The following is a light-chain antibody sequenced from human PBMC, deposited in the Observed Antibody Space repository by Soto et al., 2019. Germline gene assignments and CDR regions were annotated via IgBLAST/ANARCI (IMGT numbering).Light chain of an antibody. CDR1: QGISNY. Sequence: DIQLTQSPSLLSASIGDRVTITCRASQGISNYLAWYQVKPGKGPELLIYGASTLQSGAPSRFSGSGFGTEFTLTISSLQPEDFATYYCQQLKTYPQTFGQGTKVEIK. V-gene: IGKV1-9*01. CDR2: GAS. CDR3: QQLKTYPQT. J-gene: IGKJ1*01.